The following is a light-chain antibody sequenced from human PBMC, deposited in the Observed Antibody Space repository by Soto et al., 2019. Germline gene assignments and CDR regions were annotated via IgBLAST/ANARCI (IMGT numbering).Light chain of an antibody. CDR2: GAS. CDR3: QQYNNWGT. CDR1: QSVSSN. Sequence: EIVMTQSPATLSVSPGERATLSCRASQSVSSNLDWYQQKPGQAPRLLIFGASTRATGIPARFSGSGSGTEFTLTISSLQSEDFGVYYCQQYNNWGTFGQGTKVEIK. J-gene: IGKJ1*01. V-gene: IGKV3-15*01.